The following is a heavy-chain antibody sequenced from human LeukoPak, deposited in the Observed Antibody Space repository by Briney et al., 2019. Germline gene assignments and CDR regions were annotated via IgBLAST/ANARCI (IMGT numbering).Heavy chain of an antibody. CDR3: ARDYSWDAFDI. V-gene: IGHV3-66*01. J-gene: IGHJ3*02. CDR1: GFTVSSNY. CDR2: IYSAGST. Sequence: GGSLRLSCAASGFTVSSNYMSWVRQTPGKGLEWVAVIYSAGSTYYADSVKGRFIISRDNSKNTLYLQMNSLRAEDTAVYYCARDYSWDAFDIWGQGTMVTVSS. D-gene: IGHD2-15*01.